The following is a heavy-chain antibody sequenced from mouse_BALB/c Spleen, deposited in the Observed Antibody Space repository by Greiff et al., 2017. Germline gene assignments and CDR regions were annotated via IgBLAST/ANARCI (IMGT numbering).Heavy chain of an antibody. CDR3: ARDGNYFDY. CDR2: ISSGSSTI. Sequence: EVQRVESGGGLVQPGGSRKLSCAASGFTFSSFGMHWVRQAPEKGLEWVAYISSGSSTIYYADTVKGRFTISRDNPKNTLFLQMTSLRSEDTAMYYCARDGNYFDYWGQGTTLTVSS. V-gene: IGHV5-17*02. CDR1: GFTFSSFG. D-gene: IGHD2-1*01. J-gene: IGHJ2*01.